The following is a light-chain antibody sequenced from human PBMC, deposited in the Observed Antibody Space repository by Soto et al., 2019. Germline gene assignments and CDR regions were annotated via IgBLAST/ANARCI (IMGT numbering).Light chain of an antibody. V-gene: IGLV2-23*01. Sequence: QSVLTKPASVSGSPGQSITISCNGTSSDVGSYNFVSWYQQHPGKAPKLMIYEGSKRPSGVSSRFSGSKSGNTASLTISGLQAEDEADYHCCSYAGSATLYVLGTGTKVTVL. J-gene: IGLJ1*01. CDR3: CSYAGSATLYV. CDR2: EGS. CDR1: SSDVGSYNF.